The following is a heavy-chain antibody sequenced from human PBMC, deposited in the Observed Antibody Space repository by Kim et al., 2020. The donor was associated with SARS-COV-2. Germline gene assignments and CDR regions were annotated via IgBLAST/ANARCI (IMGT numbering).Heavy chain of an antibody. CDR1: GFNFASYW. Sequence: GGSLRLSCPASGFNFASYWMHWVRQAPGNGLVWVSRINDDGTSTSYADSVKGRFTISRDNAKNTLYLEMNSLRAEDTAVYYCVRERGSVAFDYWGQGSLVTVSS. CDR2: INDDGTST. J-gene: IGHJ4*02. CDR3: VRERGSVAFDY. V-gene: IGHV3-74*01. D-gene: IGHD1-26*01.